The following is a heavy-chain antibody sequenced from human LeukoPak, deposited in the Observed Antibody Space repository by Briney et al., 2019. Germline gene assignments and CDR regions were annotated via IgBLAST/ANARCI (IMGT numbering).Heavy chain of an antibody. CDR3: ARKLRLGGNWFDP. V-gene: IGHV1-69*13. CDR2: IIPISGTT. CDR1: GGTFTSYA. D-gene: IGHD1-26*01. J-gene: IGHJ5*02. Sequence: SVEVSCKTSGGTFTSYAITWVRQAPGQGLEWMGKIIPISGTTNYAHKFQGRVTLTADEYTSTAYMELSSLRSEDTALYYCARKLRLGGNWFDPWGQGTLVTVSS.